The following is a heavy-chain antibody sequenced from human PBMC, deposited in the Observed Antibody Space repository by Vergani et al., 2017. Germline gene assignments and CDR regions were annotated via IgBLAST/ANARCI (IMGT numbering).Heavy chain of an antibody. CDR1: GGSISSSSYY. D-gene: IGHD3-10*01. CDR3: ARHPRFGERPVDY. CDR2: IYYSGST. J-gene: IGHJ4*02. V-gene: IGHV4-39*01. Sequence: QVQLQESGPGLVKPSQTLSLTCTVSGGSISSSSYYWGWIRQPPGKGLEWIGSIYYSGSTYYNPSLKSRVTISVDTSKNQFSLKLSSVTAADTAVYYCARHPRFGERPVDYWGQGTLVTVSS.